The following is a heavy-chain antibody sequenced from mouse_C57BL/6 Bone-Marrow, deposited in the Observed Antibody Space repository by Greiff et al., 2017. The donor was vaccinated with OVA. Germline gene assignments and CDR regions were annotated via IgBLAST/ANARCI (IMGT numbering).Heavy chain of an antibody. J-gene: IGHJ1*03. Sequence: QVQLQQPGAELVRPGSSVKLSCKASGYTFTSYWMHWVKQRPIQGLEWIGNIDPSDSETHYNQKFKDKATLTVDKSSSTAYMQLSSLTSEDSAVYYCARVLYGNPCFDVWGTGTTVTVSS. CDR2: IDPSDSET. D-gene: IGHD2-1*01. V-gene: IGHV1-52*01. CDR1: GYTFTSYW. CDR3: ARVLYGNPCFDV.